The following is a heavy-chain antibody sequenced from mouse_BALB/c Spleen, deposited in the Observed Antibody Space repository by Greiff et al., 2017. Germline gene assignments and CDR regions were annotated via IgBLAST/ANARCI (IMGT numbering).Heavy chain of an antibody. Sequence: DVHLVESGGGLVKPGGSLKLSCAASGFTFSSYAMSWVRQTPEKRLEWVATISSGGNYTYYPDSVKGRFTISRDNAKNTLYLQMSSLRSEDTAMYYCARLEAYWGQGTLVTVSA. CDR1: GFTFSSYA. J-gene: IGHJ3*01. CDR2: ISSGGNYT. CDR3: ARLEAY. V-gene: IGHV5-9-3*01.